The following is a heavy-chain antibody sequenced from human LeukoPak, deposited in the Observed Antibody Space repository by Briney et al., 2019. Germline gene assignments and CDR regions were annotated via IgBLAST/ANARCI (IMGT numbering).Heavy chain of an antibody. D-gene: IGHD3-10*01. CDR2: MNPNSGNT. CDR1: GYTFTSYD. Sequence: ASVKVSCKASGYTFTSYDINWVRQATGQGLEWMGWMNPNSGNTGYAQKFQGRVTMTRNTSISTAYMELSSLRSEDTAVYYCATGGSGSYYNYYYYGMDVWGQGTTDTVSS. J-gene: IGHJ6*02. V-gene: IGHV1-8*01. CDR3: ATGGSGSYYNYYYYGMDV.